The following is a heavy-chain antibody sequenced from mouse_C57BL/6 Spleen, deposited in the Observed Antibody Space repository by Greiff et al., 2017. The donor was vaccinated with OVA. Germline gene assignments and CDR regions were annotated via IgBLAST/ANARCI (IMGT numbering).Heavy chain of an antibody. CDR1: GYTFTDHT. Sequence: VKLMESDAELVKPGASVKISCKVSGYTFTDHTIHWMKQRPEQGLEWIGYIYPRDGSTKYNEKFKGKATLTADKSSSTAYMQLNSLTSEDSAVYFCAGRYYGSSMDFDVWGTGTTVTVSS. CDR2: IYPRDGST. V-gene: IGHV1-78*01. CDR3: AGRYYGSSMDFDV. D-gene: IGHD1-1*01. J-gene: IGHJ1*03.